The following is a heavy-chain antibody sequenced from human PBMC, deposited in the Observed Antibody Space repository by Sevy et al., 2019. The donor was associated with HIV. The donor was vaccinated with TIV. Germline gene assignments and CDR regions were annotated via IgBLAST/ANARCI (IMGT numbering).Heavy chain of an antibody. CDR2: IYYSGST. J-gene: IGHJ4*02. CDR1: GGCISSGGYY. D-gene: IGHD3-22*01. V-gene: IGHV4-31*03. Sequence: SETLSLTCTVSGGCISSGGYYWSWIRQHPGKGQEWIGYIYYSGSTYYNPSLKSRVTISVDTSKNQFSLKLSSVTAADTAVYYCARGGIDYYDSSGRGYYFDYWGQGSLVTVSS. CDR3: ARGGIDYYDSSGRGYYFDY.